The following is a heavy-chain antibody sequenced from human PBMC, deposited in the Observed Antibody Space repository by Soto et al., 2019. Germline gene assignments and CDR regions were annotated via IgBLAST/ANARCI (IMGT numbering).Heavy chain of an antibody. Sequence: QLQLQESGPGLVKPSETLSLTCTVSGGSISSSSYYWGWIRQPPGKGLEWIGSIYYSGSTYYNPSLNSRVTLSGDPSTKQFSVTLSSVTAADTAVYYCARRLYYDSSGFEGGGMDVWGQGTTVTVSS. CDR2: IYYSGST. D-gene: IGHD3-22*01. J-gene: IGHJ6*02. CDR3: ARRLYYDSSGFEGGGMDV. CDR1: GGSISSSSYY. V-gene: IGHV4-39*01.